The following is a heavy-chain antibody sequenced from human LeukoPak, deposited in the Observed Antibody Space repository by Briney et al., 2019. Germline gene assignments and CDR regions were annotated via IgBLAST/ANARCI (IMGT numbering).Heavy chain of an antibody. J-gene: IGHJ6*02. CDR2: ISYDGSNK. Sequence: PGRSLRLSCAASGFTFSSYAMHWVRQAPGKGLEWVAVISYDGSNKYYADSVKGRFTISRDNSKNTLYLQMNSLRAEDTAVYYCGRDRRKDYIRGSYYYYYGMDVWGQGTTVTVSS. CDR1: GFTFSSYA. D-gene: IGHD4-11*01. CDR3: GRDRRKDYIRGSYYYYYGMDV. V-gene: IGHV3-30-3*01.